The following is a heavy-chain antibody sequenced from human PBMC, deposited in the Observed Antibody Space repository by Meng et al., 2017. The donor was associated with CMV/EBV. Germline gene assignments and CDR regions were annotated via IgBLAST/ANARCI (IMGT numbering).Heavy chain of an antibody. V-gene: IGHV3-30*02. CDR2: IRYDGSNK. D-gene: IGHD2-15*01. Sequence: GESLKISCAASGFTFSNYGMHWVRQAPGKGLEWVAFIRYDGSNKYYADSVKGRFTISRDDSKNTAYLQMNSLKTEDTAVYYCTSRRDIVVVVADRDYWGQGTLVTVSS. CDR1: GFTFSNYG. J-gene: IGHJ4*02. CDR3: TSRRDIVVVVADRDY.